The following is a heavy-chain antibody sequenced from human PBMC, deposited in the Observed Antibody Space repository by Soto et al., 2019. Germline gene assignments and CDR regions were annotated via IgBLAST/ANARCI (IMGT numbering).Heavy chain of an antibody. CDR3: ARHAYDANGFNVYGDDAFDL. D-gene: IGHD3-22*01. CDR1: GGSISNYY. Sequence: SETLSLTCTVSGGSISNYYWSWIRQPPGKGLEWIGCIFYSGSTNYSPSLKSRITMSFDTSKTQFFLSLTSVTAADTALYFCARHAYDANGFNVYGDDAFDLWGQGTMVTVS. V-gene: IGHV4-59*08. CDR2: IFYSGST. J-gene: IGHJ3*01.